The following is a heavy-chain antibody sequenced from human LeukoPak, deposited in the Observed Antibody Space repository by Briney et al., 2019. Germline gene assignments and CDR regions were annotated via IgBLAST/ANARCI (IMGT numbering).Heavy chain of an antibody. CDR1: GFTFSSYA. Sequence: PGGSLGLSCAASGFTFSSYAMSWVRQAPGKGLEWVGRTRNKANSYTTEYAASVKGSFTIARDDSKNSLYLQMNSLKTEDTAVYYCAREWYSGSFVDYWGQGTLVTVSS. J-gene: IGHJ4*02. CDR3: AREWYSGSFVDY. D-gene: IGHD1-26*01. V-gene: IGHV3-72*01. CDR2: TRNKANSYTT.